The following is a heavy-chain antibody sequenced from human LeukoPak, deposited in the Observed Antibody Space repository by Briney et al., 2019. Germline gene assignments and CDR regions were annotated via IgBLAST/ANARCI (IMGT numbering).Heavy chain of an antibody. CDR2: IYHSGST. CDR3: ASTSPLRFLDGACFDY. D-gene: IGHD3-3*01. J-gene: IGHJ4*02. V-gene: IGHV4-30-2*01. CDR1: GGSISSGGHY. Sequence: SETLSLTCTVSGGSISSGGHYWSWIRQPPGKGLEWIGYIYHSGSTYYNPSLKSRVTISVDRSKNQFSLKLSSVTAADTAVYYCASTSPLRFLDGACFDYWGQGTLVTVSS.